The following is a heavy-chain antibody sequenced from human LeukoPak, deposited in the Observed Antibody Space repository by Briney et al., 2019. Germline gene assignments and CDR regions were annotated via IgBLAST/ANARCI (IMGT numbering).Heavy chain of an antibody. CDR1: GFTLSSYS. CDR2: ISSSSSYI. D-gene: IGHD6-13*01. Sequence: GGSLRLSCAASGFTLSSYSMNWVRQAPGKGLEWVSSISSSSSYIYYADSVKGRFTISRDNAKNSLYLQMNSLRAEDTAVYYCARDARQQLVERFDYWGQGTLVTVSS. V-gene: IGHV3-21*04. J-gene: IGHJ4*02. CDR3: ARDARQQLVERFDY.